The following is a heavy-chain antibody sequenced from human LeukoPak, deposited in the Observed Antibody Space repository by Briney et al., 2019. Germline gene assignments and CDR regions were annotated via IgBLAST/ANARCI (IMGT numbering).Heavy chain of an antibody. Sequence: GGSLRLSCAASVFTFSSYSMNWVRQAPGMGLEWVSSISVTSNYKYYADSVKGRFTISRDNAQSSLYLQMNSLRAEDTAVYYCARTDFSASDYWGQGILVTVSS. J-gene: IGHJ4*02. D-gene: IGHD2/OR15-2a*01. V-gene: IGHV3-21*01. CDR3: ARTDFSASDY. CDR2: ISVTSNYK. CDR1: VFTFSSYS.